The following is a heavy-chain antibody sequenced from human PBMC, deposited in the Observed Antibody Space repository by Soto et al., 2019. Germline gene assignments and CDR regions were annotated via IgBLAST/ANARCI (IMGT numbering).Heavy chain of an antibody. CDR3: ARGLRGYSYGLDAFDI. V-gene: IGHV1-8*01. Sequence: VASVKVSCKASGYTFTSYDINWVRQATGQGLEWMGWMNPNSGNTGYAQKFQGRVTMTRNTSISTAYMELSSLRSEDTAVYYCARGLRGYSYGLDAFDIWGQGTMVTVSS. CDR1: GYTFTSYD. D-gene: IGHD5-18*01. CDR2: MNPNSGNT. J-gene: IGHJ3*02.